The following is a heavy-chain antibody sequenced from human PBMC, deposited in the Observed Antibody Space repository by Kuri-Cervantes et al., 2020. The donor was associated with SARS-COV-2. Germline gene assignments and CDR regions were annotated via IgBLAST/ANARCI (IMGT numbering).Heavy chain of an antibody. J-gene: IGHJ4*02. Sequence: SVKVSCKASGGTFSSYAISWVRQAPGQGLEWMGGIIPILGIANYAQKFQGRVTITRDTSASTAYMELSSLRSEDTAVYYCARDGTGYSSSWLPDYWGQGTLVTVSS. V-gene: IGHV1-69*10. D-gene: IGHD6-13*01. CDR3: ARDGTGYSSSWLPDY. CDR2: IIPILGIA. CDR1: GGTFSSYA.